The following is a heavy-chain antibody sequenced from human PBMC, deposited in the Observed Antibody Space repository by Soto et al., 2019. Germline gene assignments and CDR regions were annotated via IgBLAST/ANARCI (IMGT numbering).Heavy chain of an antibody. Sequence: EVQLLESGGGLVQPGGSLRLSCAASGFTFSTYGMRWVRQAPGKGLEWVSTISDNGGSTYYADSVKGRFTIPRDNSKNTLYLQMNTMRADDTAVYYCARRGYTYGHFDYWGQGTLVTVSS. D-gene: IGHD5-18*01. V-gene: IGHV3-23*01. CDR3: ARRGYTYGHFDY. CDR1: GFTFSTYG. CDR2: ISDNGGST. J-gene: IGHJ4*02.